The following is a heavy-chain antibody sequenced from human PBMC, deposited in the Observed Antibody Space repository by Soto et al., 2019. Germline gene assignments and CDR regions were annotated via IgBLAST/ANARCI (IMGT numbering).Heavy chain of an antibody. Sequence: SVKVSCKASGGTFSSYAISWVRQAPGQGLEWMGGIIPIFGTANYAQKFQGRVTVTADKSTSTAYMELSSLRSEDTAVYYCARATLYYDSSGPYYYYGMDVWGQGTTVTVSS. CDR3: ARATLYYDSSGPYYYYGMDV. D-gene: IGHD3-22*01. J-gene: IGHJ6*02. CDR1: GGTFSSYA. V-gene: IGHV1-69*06. CDR2: IIPIFGTA.